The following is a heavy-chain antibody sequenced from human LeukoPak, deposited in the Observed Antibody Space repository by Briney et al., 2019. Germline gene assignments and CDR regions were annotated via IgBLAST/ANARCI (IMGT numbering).Heavy chain of an antibody. Sequence: ASVKVSCKASGYTFTSYYMHWVRQAPGQGLEWMGIINPSGGSTSYAQKFQGRVTMTRDTSTSTVYMGLSSLRSEDTAVYYCARSHYDILTGSLNWFDPWGQGTLVTVSS. J-gene: IGHJ5*02. CDR2: INPSGGST. V-gene: IGHV1-46*01. D-gene: IGHD3-9*01. CDR3: ARSHYDILTGSLNWFDP. CDR1: GYTFTSYY.